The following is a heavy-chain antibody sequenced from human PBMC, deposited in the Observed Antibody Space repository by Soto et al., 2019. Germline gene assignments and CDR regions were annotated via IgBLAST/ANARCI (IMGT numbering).Heavy chain of an antibody. J-gene: IGHJ5*02. D-gene: IGHD6-19*01. Sequence: SVKVSCKASGGTFSSYAISWVRQAPGQGLEWMGGIIPIFGTANYAQKFQGRVTITADESTSTAYMELSSLRSEDTAVYYCARCIEVAGRGSWFDPWGQGTLVTVSS. CDR3: ARCIEVAGRGSWFDP. CDR2: IIPIFGTA. V-gene: IGHV1-69*13. CDR1: GGTFSSYA.